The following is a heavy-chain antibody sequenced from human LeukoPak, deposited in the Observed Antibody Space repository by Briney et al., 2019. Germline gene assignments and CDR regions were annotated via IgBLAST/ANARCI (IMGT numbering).Heavy chain of an antibody. Sequence: ASVKVSCKVSGYTLTELSMHWVRQAPGKGLEWMGGFDPEDGGTIYAQKFQGRVTMTEDTSTDTAYMELSSLRSEDTAVYYCARGIVVVPAFYYYYMDVWGKGTTVTVSS. CDR2: FDPEDGGT. D-gene: IGHD2-2*01. CDR1: GYTLTELS. V-gene: IGHV1-24*01. CDR3: ARGIVVVPAFYYYYMDV. J-gene: IGHJ6*03.